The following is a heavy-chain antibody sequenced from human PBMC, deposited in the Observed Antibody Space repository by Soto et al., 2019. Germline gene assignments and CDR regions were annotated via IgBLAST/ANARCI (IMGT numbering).Heavy chain of an antibody. CDR1: GFTFSSYA. CDR3: ARDRSIAADHYYYGIDV. V-gene: IGHV3-30-3*01. D-gene: IGHD6-13*01. CDR2: ISYDGSNK. J-gene: IGHJ6*02. Sequence: QVPLVESGGGVVQPGRSLRLSCAASGFTFSSYAMHWVRQAPGKGLEWVAVISYDGSNKYYADSVKGRFTISRDNSKNTLYLQMNSLRAEDTAVYYCARDRSIAADHYYYGIDVWGQGTTVTVSS.